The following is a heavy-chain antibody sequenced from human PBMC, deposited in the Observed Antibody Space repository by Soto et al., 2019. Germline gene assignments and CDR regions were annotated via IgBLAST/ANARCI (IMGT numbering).Heavy chain of an antibody. J-gene: IGHJ5*02. Sequence: QVQLQESGPGLVKPSETLSLTCTVSGGSVSSCSYYWSWIRQPPGKGLEWIGYIYYSGSTNYNPSLKSLVTISVDTSKNQFSLKLSSVTAADTAVYYCALAFDSEVNWFDPWGQGTLVTVSS. V-gene: IGHV4-61*01. CDR3: ALAFDSEVNWFDP. CDR1: GGSVSSCSYY. CDR2: IYYSGST.